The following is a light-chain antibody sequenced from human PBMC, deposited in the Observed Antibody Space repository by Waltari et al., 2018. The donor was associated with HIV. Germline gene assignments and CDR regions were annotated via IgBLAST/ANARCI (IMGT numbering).Light chain of an antibody. CDR3: MQGLETPWT. CDR2: WGS. J-gene: IGKJ1*01. Sequence: DIAMTQSPLSLSVTPGEPASISCRSNQSLLHTNGYIYLDWYLQKPGQSPQLLISWGSSRASGVPGRFSGVPGRFSGSGLGTDFTLKISRGEAEDVGVYYCMQGLETPWTFGQGTKVEIK. V-gene: IGKV2-28*01. CDR1: QSLLHTNGYIY.